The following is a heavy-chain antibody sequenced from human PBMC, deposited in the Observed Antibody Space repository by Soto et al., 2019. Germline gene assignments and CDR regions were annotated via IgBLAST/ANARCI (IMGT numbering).Heavy chain of an antibody. CDR1: GGTFSSYA. CDR3: ASSPPPTVTMYSRYFDL. D-gene: IGHD4-17*01. Sequence: QVQLVQSGAEVKKPGSSVKVSCKASGGTFSSYAINWVRQAPGQGLEWMGGIIPIFGTANYAQKFQGRVTITAXXYXNXGYMELRSLRSEDTAVYYCASSPPPTVTMYSRYFDLWGRGTLVTVSS. J-gene: IGHJ2*01. V-gene: IGHV1-69*14. CDR2: IIPIFGTA.